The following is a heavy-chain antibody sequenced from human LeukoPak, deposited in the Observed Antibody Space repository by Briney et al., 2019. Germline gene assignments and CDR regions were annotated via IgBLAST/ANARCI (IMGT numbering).Heavy chain of an antibody. Sequence: GSLRLSCAASGFTFSSYAMSWVRQAPGKGLEWIGYIYYSGSTNYNPSLKSRVTISVDTSKNQFSLKLSSVTAADTAVYYCARAGGSGWSLYWGQGTLVTVSS. V-gene: IGHV4-59*01. CDR1: GFTFSSYA. D-gene: IGHD6-19*01. CDR2: IYYSGST. CDR3: ARAGGSGWSLY. J-gene: IGHJ4*02.